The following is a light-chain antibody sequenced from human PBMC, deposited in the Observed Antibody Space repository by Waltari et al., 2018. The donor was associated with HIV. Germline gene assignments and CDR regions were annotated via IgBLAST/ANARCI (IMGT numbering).Light chain of an antibody. CDR2: YDD. CDR1: SPNPGRNA. J-gene: IGLJ1*01. V-gene: IGLV1-36*01. Sequence: QSVLTQPPSVSEAPSQRVTISCSGSSPNPGRNAVNWYQQVPGKAPKLLIYYDDLLSSGVSDRFSGSKSGTSASLAIRGLQSEDEADYYCAAWDDSLNGYVFGSGTKVTVL. CDR3: AAWDDSLNGYV.